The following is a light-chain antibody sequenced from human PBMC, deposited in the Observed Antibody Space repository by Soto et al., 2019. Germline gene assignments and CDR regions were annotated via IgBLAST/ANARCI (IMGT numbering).Light chain of an antibody. CDR1: GSDVGGYNY. V-gene: IGLV2-8*01. CDR2: DVT. Sequence: QSVLTQPPSASGSPGQSVTISCTGTGSDVGGYNYVSWYQQHPGKAPKLIIYDVTKRPSGVPDRFSGSKSGNTASLTVSGLQAEDEADYYCGSFAASNNLLFGGGTKGPS. CDR3: GSFAASNNLL. J-gene: IGLJ2*01.